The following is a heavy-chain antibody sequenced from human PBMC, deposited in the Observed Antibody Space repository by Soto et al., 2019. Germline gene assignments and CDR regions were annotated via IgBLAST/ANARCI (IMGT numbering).Heavy chain of an antibody. CDR1: GYSVSSSSAA. CDR3: ARDRWELLLDYFDY. CDR2: TYYRSKWYN. D-gene: IGHD1-26*01. Sequence: SHTLSLTCAISGYSVSSSSAAWNLIRQSPSRGLEWLGRTYYRSKWYNDYAVSVKSRITINPDTSKNQFSLQLNSVTPEDTAVYYCARDRWELLLDYFDYWGQGTLVTVSS. J-gene: IGHJ4*02. V-gene: IGHV6-1*01.